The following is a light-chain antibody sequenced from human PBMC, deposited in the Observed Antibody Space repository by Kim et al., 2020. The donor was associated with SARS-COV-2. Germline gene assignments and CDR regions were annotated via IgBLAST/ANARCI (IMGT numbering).Light chain of an antibody. Sequence: APGTAARVTSGGIIIGSKSTPWYQQKPAQAPVLVIYYDSDRPSGIPERFSCSNSGNTATLTISRVEAGDEAVYYCQVWDSSSDHLVFGGGTQLTVL. J-gene: IGLJ3*02. CDR2: YDS. CDR1: IIGSKS. V-gene: IGLV3-21*04. CDR3: QVWDSSSDHLV.